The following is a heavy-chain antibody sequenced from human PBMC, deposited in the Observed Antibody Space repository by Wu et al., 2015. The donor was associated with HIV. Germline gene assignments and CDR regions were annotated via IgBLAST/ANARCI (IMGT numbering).Heavy chain of an antibody. J-gene: IGHJ6*03. Sequence: QVQLVQSGAEVKKPGASMKVSCKASGYTFSSYGLSWVRQAPGQGLEWMGWISAYNGNTNYAQKFQGRVTMTTDTSTSTAYMELRSLRSDDTAVYYCARAGNKYCSSTSCYYYYYYMDVWGKGTTVTVSS. D-gene: IGHD2-2*01. CDR2: ISAYNGNT. CDR1: GYTFSSYG. V-gene: IGHV1-18*01. CDR3: ARAGNKYCSSTSCYYYYYYMDV.